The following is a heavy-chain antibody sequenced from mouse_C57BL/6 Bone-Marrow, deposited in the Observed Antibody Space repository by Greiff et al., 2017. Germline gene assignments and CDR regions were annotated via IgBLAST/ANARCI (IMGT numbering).Heavy chain of an antibody. CDR3: AREVYYYDSSSFAY. CDR1: GYTFTSYW. J-gene: IGHJ3*01. V-gene: IGHV1-69*01. Sequence: VKLQQPGAELVMPGASVKLSCKASGYTFTSYWMNWVKQRPGQGLEWIGEIDPSDSYPNYNEKFKGKSTLTVDKSSSTDYMQLSSLTSEDSAVYYCAREVYYYDSSSFAYWGQGTLVTVSA. CDR2: IDPSDSYP. D-gene: IGHD1-1*01.